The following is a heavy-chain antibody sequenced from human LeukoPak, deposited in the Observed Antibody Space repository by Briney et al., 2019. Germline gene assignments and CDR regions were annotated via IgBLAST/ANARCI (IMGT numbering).Heavy chain of an antibody. CDR1: GYTFTSYY. D-gene: IGHD3-22*01. Sequence: GASVKVSCKASGYTFTSYYMHWVRQAPGQGLEWMGWINPNSGGTNYAQKFQGRVTMTRDTSISTAYMELSRLRSDDAAVYYCARVSGPIYDSSGYWADAFDIWGQGTMVTVSS. J-gene: IGHJ3*02. CDR2: INPNSGGT. CDR3: ARVSGPIYDSSGYWADAFDI. V-gene: IGHV1-2*02.